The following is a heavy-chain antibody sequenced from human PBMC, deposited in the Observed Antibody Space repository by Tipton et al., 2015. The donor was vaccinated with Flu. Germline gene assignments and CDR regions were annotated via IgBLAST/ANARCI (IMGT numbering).Heavy chain of an antibody. V-gene: IGHV4-34*01. Sequence: TLSLTCAVYGGSFSGYYWSWIRQPPGKGLEWIGEINHSGSTNNNPALKSRVTISVDTSKNQFSLKLSSVTAADTAVYYCARAQDIVGVPAAITEPTRHGMDVWGQGTTVTVSS. D-gene: IGHD2-2*02. CDR3: ARAQDIVGVPAAITEPTRHGMDV. CDR1: GGSFSGYY. J-gene: IGHJ6*02. CDR2: INHSGST.